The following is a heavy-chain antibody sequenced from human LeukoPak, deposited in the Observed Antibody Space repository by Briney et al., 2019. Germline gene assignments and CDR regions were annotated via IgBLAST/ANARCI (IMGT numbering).Heavy chain of an antibody. CDR1: GGSISSGGYS. D-gene: IGHD5-18*01. CDR3: ARVDVQLWSLDY. V-gene: IGHV4-30-4*07. Sequence: SETLSLTCAVSGGSISSGGYSWSWIRQPPGKGLEWIGYIYYSGSTYYNPSLKSRVTISVDTSKNQFSLKLSSVTAADTAVYYCARVDVQLWSLDYWGQGTLVTVSS. J-gene: IGHJ4*02. CDR2: IYYSGST.